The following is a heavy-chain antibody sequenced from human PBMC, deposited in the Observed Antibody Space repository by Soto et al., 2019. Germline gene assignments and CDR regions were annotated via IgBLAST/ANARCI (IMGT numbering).Heavy chain of an antibody. CDR3: PSNPGEGRYYYYYYGMDV. V-gene: IGHV1-69*01. CDR2: IIPIFGTA. J-gene: IGHJ6*02. D-gene: IGHD3-10*01. Sequence: QVQLVQSGAEVKKPGSSVRVSCKASGGTFSSYAISWVRQAPGQGLEWMGGIIPIFGTANYAQKFQGRVTITADESTSTAYMELSSLRSEDTAVYYCPSNPGEGRYYYYYYGMDVWGQGTTVTVSS. CDR1: GGTFSSYA.